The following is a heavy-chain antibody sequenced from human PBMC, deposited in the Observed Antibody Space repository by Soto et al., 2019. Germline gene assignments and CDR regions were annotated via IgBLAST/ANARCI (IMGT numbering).Heavy chain of an antibody. CDR1: GFDFGSYG. V-gene: IGHV3-33*01. Sequence: QVQLVVSGGGVVQPGGSLRLSCVASGFDFGSYGMQWVRRAPGKGLEWMAVIWYDGSTAYYADSVKGRFTLSRDNSKNTLFLHLNSLTAEDTAVYFCARAGVLGFFVPVFYGLDGGCNGTTFTVSS. D-gene: IGHD3-10*01. CDR3: ARAGVLGFFVPVFYGLDG. J-gene: IGHJ6*04. CDR2: IWYDGSTA.